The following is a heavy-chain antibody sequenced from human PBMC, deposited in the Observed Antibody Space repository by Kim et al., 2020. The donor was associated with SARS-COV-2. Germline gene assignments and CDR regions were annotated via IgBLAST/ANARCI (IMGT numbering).Heavy chain of an antibody. V-gene: IGHV4-31*03. J-gene: IGHJ6*02. D-gene: IGHD6-25*01. Sequence: SETLSLTCTVSGGSISSGGYYWSWIRQHPGKGLEWIGYIYSGGSTYYNPSLKSRVTISLDKSKNQFSLKLSSVTAADTAVYYCARDPPGSNYAMDVCGQGTTVTVSS. CDR1: GGSISSGGYY. CDR2: IYSGGST. CDR3: ARDPPGSNYAMDV.